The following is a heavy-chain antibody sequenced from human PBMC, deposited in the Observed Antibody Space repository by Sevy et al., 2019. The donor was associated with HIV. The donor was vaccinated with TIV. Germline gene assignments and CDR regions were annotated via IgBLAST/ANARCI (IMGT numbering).Heavy chain of an antibody. V-gene: IGHV1-18*01. CDR2: ISPYTAET. D-gene: IGHD3-10*01. CDR3: ARGGVPHSVEFSFED. Sequence: ASVKVSCKASGYVFTTYDINWVRQAPGQGLEWMGWISPYTAETGYAPKLQGRLTLTTDTSTRTAFMDLSSLSSDDAGVYYCARGGVPHSVEFSFEDWAQGTLVTVSS. CDR1: GYVFTTYD. J-gene: IGHJ4*02.